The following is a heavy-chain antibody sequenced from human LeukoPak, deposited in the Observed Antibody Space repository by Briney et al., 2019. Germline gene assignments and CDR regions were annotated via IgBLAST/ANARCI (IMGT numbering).Heavy chain of an antibody. Sequence: GGSLRLSCAASGFTFSSYAMHWVRQAPGKGLEWVAVISYDGSNKYYADSVKGRFTISRDNSKNTLYLQMNSLRAEDTAVYYCARGRGYIYGYDYWGQGTLVTVSS. CDR2: ISYDGSNK. CDR3: ARGRGYIYGYDY. V-gene: IGHV3-30-3*01. CDR1: GFTFSSYA. D-gene: IGHD5-18*01. J-gene: IGHJ4*02.